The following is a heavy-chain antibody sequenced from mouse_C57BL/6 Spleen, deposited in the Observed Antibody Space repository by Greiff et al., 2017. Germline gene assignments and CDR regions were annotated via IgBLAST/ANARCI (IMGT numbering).Heavy chain of an antibody. V-gene: IGHV1-22*01. Sequence: VQLQQSGPELVKPGASVKMSCKASGYTFTDYNMHWVKQSHGKSLEWIGYINPNNGGTSYNKKFKGKATLTVNKSSSTAYMELRSLTSEDSAVYYCARVDYGSSSWFAYWGQGTLVTVSA. CDR2: INPNNGGT. D-gene: IGHD1-1*01. CDR3: ARVDYGSSSWFAY. CDR1: GYTFTDYN. J-gene: IGHJ3*01.